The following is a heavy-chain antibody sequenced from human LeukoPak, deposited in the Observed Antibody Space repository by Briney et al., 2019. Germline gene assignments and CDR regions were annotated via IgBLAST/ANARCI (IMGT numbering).Heavy chain of an antibody. CDR3: AMMRYYDSSGYYNY. Sequence: QPGGSLRLSCAASGFTFSSYWMHWVRQAPGKGLVWVSRTNSDGSSTSYADSVKGRLTISRDNAKNTLYLQMNSLRAEDTAVYYCAMMRYYDSSGYYNYWGQGTLVTVSS. CDR1: GFTFSSYW. D-gene: IGHD3-22*01. V-gene: IGHV3-74*01. CDR2: TNSDGSST. J-gene: IGHJ4*02.